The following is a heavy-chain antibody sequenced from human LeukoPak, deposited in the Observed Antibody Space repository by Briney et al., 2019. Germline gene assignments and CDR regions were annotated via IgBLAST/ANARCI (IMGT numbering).Heavy chain of an antibody. Sequence: SETLSLTCTVSGGSISPYYWSWIRQPPGKGLEWIGYVYYNGITNYNPSLKSRVSISLDTSKNQFSLRLNSVTAAETAVYYCVSQLGGTTFHWGQGTLVTVSS. J-gene: IGHJ4*02. D-gene: IGHD1/OR15-1a*01. CDR1: GGSISPYY. V-gene: IGHV4-59*01. CDR3: VSQLGGTTFH. CDR2: VYYNGIT.